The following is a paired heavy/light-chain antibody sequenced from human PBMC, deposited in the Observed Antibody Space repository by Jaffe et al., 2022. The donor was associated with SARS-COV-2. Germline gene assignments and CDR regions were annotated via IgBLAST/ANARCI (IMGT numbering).Heavy chain of an antibody. CDR1: GFSLSDYY. Sequence: QVQLVESGGGLVKPGGSLRLSCAASGFSLSDYYMTWIRQAPGRGLEWISYISGSDNIIYYADSVQGRFTVSRDNAKKTLYLEMRSLRTEDTAVYYCARRHNYDDDPPIDYWGQGTLVTVSS. CDR3: ARRHNYDDDPPIDY. V-gene: IGHV3-11*01. J-gene: IGHJ4*02. CDR2: ISGSDNII. D-gene: IGHD4-17*01.
Light chain of an antibody. Sequence: DIQMTQSPSSLSASVGDRVTITCQASQDISNYLNWFQQKPGKAPKLLIYDASNLNTGVPSRFSGSGSGTVFTFTISSLQPEDTATYYCQQYDDLPDTFGQGTKIEIK. J-gene: IGKJ2*01. CDR2: DAS. CDR3: QQYDDLPDT. CDR1: QDISNY. V-gene: IGKV1-33*01.